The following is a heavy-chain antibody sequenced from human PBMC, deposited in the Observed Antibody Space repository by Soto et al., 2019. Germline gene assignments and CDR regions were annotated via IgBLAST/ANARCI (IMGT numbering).Heavy chain of an antibody. CDR2: IIPIFGTA. D-gene: IGHD3-10*01. CDR1: GGTFSSYA. CDR3: GREEGRGARYYYYGMDV. Sequence: SVKVSCKASGGTFSSYAISWVRQAPGQGLEWMGGIIPIFGTANYAQKFQGRVTITADKSTSTAYMELSSLRSEDTAVYYCGREEGRGARYYYYGMDVWGQGATVTVSS. V-gene: IGHV1-69*06. J-gene: IGHJ6*02.